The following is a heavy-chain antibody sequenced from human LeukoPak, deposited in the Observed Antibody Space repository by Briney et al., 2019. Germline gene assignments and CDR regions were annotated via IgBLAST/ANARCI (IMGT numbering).Heavy chain of an antibody. Sequence: GSLRLSCAASGFTVSSNYVSWVRQAPGKGLEWVSVIYSGGSTYYADSVKGRFTISRDNSKNTLYLQMNSLRAEDTAVYYCARALIVAAAGTEPMDVWGKGTTVTVSS. CDR3: ARALIVAAAGTEPMDV. D-gene: IGHD6-13*01. J-gene: IGHJ6*03. CDR1: GFTVSSNY. CDR2: IYSGGST. V-gene: IGHV3-53*01.